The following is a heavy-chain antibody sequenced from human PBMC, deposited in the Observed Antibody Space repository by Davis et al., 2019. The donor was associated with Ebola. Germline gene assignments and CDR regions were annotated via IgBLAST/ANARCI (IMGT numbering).Heavy chain of an antibody. V-gene: IGHV3-7*01. D-gene: IGHD3-10*01. CDR2: IKQDGSEK. Sequence: GESLKISCAASGFTFSTYAMSWVRQVPGKGLEWVANIKQDGSEKYYVDSVKGRFTISRDNAKNSLYLQMNSLRAEDTAMYYCARGFGAFDIWGQGTMVTASS. CDR3: ARGFGAFDI. CDR1: GFTFSTYA. J-gene: IGHJ3*02.